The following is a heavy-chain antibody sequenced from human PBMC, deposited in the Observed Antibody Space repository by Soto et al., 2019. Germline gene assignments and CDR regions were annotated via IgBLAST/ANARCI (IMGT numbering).Heavy chain of an antibody. D-gene: IGHD5-12*01. J-gene: IGHJ5*02. CDR1: GGSISSGGYY. V-gene: IGHV4-31*03. CDR2: IYYSGST. CDR3: ARDGTPSGYVIGWFDP. Sequence: SETLSLTCTVSGGSISSGGYYWSWIRQHPGKGLEWIGYIYYSGSTYYNPSLKSRVTISVDTSKNQFSLKLSSVTAADTAVYYCARDGTPSGYVIGWFDPWGQGTLVTVSS.